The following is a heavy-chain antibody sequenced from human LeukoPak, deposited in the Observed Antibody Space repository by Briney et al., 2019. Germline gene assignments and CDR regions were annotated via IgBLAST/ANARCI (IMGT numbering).Heavy chain of an antibody. CDR1: GGSISSSSYY. J-gene: IGHJ4*02. D-gene: IGHD3-16*01. CDR3: ARGYGGVDY. V-gene: IGHV4-39*06. Sequence: PSETLSLTCTVSGGSISSSSYYWGWIRQPPGKGLEWIGSIYYSGSTYYNPSLKSRVTISVDTSQNQFTLKLSSVTAADTALYYCARGYGGVDYWGQGTLVTVSS. CDR2: IYYSGST.